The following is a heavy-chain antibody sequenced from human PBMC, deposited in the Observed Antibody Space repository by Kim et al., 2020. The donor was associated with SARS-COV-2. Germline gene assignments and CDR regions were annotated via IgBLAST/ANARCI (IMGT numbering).Heavy chain of an antibody. D-gene: IGHD6-13*01. CDR3: ARGKAAAGSTFDY. V-gene: IGHV4-34*01. J-gene: IGHJ4*02. Sequence: NPSLKSRVTISVDTSKNQFSLKLSSVTAADTAVYYCARGKAAAGSTFDYWGQGTLVTVSS.